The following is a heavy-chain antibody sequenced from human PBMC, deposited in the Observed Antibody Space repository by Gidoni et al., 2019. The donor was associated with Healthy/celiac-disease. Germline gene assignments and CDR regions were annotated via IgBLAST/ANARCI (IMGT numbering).Heavy chain of an antibody. Sequence: QVQLVESGGGVVQPGRSLRLSCAASAVTFVSYGMHWVRQAPGKGLEWVAVIGYDGSNKYYADSVKGRVTISRDNSKNTLYLQMNSLRAEDTAVYYCARNAIWFGEFDPYFDYWGQGTLVTVSS. J-gene: IGHJ4*02. D-gene: IGHD3-10*01. CDR1: AVTFVSYG. V-gene: IGHV3-33*01. CDR3: ARNAIWFGEFDPYFDY. CDR2: IGYDGSNK.